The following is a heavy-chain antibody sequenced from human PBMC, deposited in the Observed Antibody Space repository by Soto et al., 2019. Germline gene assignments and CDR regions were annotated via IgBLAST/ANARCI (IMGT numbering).Heavy chain of an antibody. J-gene: IGHJ3*02. V-gene: IGHV3-33*01. Sequence: GGSLRLSCAASGFTFSSYGMHWVRQAPGKGLEWVAVIWYDGSNKYYADSVKGRFTISRDNSKNTPYLQMNSLRAEDTAVYYCAREPGRHFEGDAFDIWGQGTMVTVSS. CDR3: AREPGRHFEGDAFDI. CDR1: GFTFSSYG. CDR2: IWYDGSNK. D-gene: IGHD3-9*01.